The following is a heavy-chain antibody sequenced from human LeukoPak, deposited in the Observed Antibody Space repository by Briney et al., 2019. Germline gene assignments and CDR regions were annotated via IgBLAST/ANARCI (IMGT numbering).Heavy chain of an antibody. Sequence: GPSVTLSCNSSGATFSSYAISWVRDPPAPGLEWMGGIIPNFDKTNYAQTVQGRVTITADESTSTAYMELNSLRSEDTAVYYCARSGTQHYYYYYMDVWGKGTTVTISS. J-gene: IGHJ6*03. D-gene: IGHD3-10*01. CDR1: GATFSSYA. V-gene: IGHV1-69*13. CDR3: ARSGTQHYYYYYMDV. CDR2: IIPNFDKT.